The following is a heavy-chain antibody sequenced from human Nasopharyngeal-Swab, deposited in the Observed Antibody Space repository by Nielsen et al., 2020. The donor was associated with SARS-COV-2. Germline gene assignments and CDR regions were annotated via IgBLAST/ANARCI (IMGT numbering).Heavy chain of an antibody. Sequence: GESLKISCAASGFTFSSYAMHWVRQAPGKGLEWVAVIWYDGSNKYYADSVKGRFTISRDNSKNTLYLQMNSLRAEDTAVYYCARDRGDGYNLYYFDYWGQGTLVTVSS. J-gene: IGHJ4*02. CDR2: IWYDGSNK. V-gene: IGHV3-30*04. CDR1: GFTFSSYA. CDR3: ARDRGDGYNLYYFDY. D-gene: IGHD5-24*01.